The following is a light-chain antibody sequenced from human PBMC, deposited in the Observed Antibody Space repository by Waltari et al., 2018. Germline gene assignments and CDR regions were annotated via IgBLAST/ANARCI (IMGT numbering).Light chain of an antibody. Sequence: QSVLTQPPSASGTPGQRVTISCSGSSSNIGSNTVNWYQPLPGTAPKLLIYSNNPPPSGVPDRFSGSKSGTSASLAISGLQSEDEADYYCAAWDDSLNGPVFGGGTKLTVL. CDR1: SSNIGSNT. V-gene: IGLV1-44*01. CDR3: AAWDDSLNGPV. J-gene: IGLJ3*02. CDR2: SNN.